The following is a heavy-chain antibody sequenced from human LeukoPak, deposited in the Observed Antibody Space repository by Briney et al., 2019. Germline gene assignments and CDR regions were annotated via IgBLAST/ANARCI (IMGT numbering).Heavy chain of an antibody. CDR2: IYYGGT. J-gene: IGHJ4*02. V-gene: IGHV4-59*01. CDR1: GGSISTYY. Sequence: SETLSLTCTVSGGSISTYYWSWIRQSPKKGLEWLAYIYYGGTNYNPSLKSRLTISVDTSKNQFSLRLSSVTAADTAVYYCASLRYFDPYYFDYWGQGTLVTVSS. D-gene: IGHD3-9*01. CDR3: ASLRYFDPYYFDY.